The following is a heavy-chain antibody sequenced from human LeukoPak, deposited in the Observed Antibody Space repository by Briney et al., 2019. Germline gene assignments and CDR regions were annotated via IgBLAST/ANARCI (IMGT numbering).Heavy chain of an antibody. CDR1: GFTFRTSG. CDR2: ISSSGTTI. CDR3: ARDTYYYDSSGYWADY. J-gene: IGHJ4*02. D-gene: IGHD3-22*01. V-gene: IGHV3-48*01. Sequence: PGGSLRLSCAASGFTFRTSGMNWVRQAPGKGLEWVSYISSSGTTISYAQSVKGRFTITRDNAQNSLTLHMNTLRADDTAVYYCARDTYYYDSSGYWADYWGQGTLVTVSS.